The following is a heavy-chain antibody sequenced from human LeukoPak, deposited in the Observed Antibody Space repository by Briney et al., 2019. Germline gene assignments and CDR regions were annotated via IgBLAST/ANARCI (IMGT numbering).Heavy chain of an antibody. V-gene: IGHV3-7*01. Sequence: GGSLRLSCAASGFTFSNTWMAWVRQAPGKGLDWVANINQDGGTRQYADSVRGRFTISRDNAKNSLYLEVNSLRAEDTGLYHCARDMKGNLDYWGQGTLVTVSS. CDR1: GFTFSNTW. D-gene: IGHD3-16*01. J-gene: IGHJ4*02. CDR2: INQDGGTR. CDR3: ARDMKGNLDY.